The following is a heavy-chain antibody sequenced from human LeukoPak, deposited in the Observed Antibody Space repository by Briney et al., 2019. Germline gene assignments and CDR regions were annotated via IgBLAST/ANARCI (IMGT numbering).Heavy chain of an antibody. Sequence: GGSLRLSCAASGFTFSSYSMNWVRQAPGKGLEWVSYISSSSSTIYYADSVKGRFTISRDNAKNSLYLQMNSLRAEDTAVYYCARDVSVTTSLRYFDWLLPGPLFDPWGQGTLVTVSS. CDR3: ARDVSVTTSLRYFDWLLPGPLFDP. CDR2: ISSSSSTI. CDR1: GFTFSSYS. J-gene: IGHJ5*02. V-gene: IGHV3-48*04. D-gene: IGHD3-9*01.